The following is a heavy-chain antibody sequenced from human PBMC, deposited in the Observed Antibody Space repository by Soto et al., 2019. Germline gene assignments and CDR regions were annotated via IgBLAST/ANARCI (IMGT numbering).Heavy chain of an antibody. V-gene: IGHV1-2*02. CDR2: INPNSGGT. Sequence: GASVKVSCKASGYTFTGYYMHWVRQAPGQGLEWMGWINPNSGGTNYAQKLQGRVTMTTDTSTSTAYMELRSLRSDDTAVYYCARERRDCYYDSSGYSRHKKIPEEIFDYWGQGTLVTVSS. D-gene: IGHD3-22*01. J-gene: IGHJ4*02. CDR1: GYTFTGYY. CDR3: ARERRDCYYDSSGYSRHKKIPEEIFDY.